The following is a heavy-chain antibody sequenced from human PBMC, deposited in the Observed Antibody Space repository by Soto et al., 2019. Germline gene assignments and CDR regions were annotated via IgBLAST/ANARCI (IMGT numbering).Heavy chain of an antibody. J-gene: IGHJ4*02. CDR2: INPDSGTP. V-gene: IGHV1-2*02. Sequence: QVLLVQSGPDVKKPGASVRVSCRASGYTLSDYFIHWVRQAPGQGLEWMGWINPDSGTPYYAQKFQGIVTMTRDTSLGPAYLVLNRLESADTAVYYCARSDDLWGPGTLVTVST. CDR3: ARSDDL. CDR1: GYTLSDYF.